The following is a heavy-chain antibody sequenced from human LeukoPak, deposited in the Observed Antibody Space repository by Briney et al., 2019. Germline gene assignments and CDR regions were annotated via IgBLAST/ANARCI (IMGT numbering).Heavy chain of an antibody. CDR2: INSDGSST. CDR3: ARSEGGWLDY. Sequence: GGSLRLSCAASGFTFSSYAMSWVRRAPGKGLVWVSRINSDGSSTSYADSVKGRFTISRDNAKNTLYLQMNSLRAEDTAVYYCARSEGGWLDYWGQGTLVTVSS. V-gene: IGHV3-74*01. CDR1: GFTFSSYA. D-gene: IGHD6-19*01. J-gene: IGHJ4*02.